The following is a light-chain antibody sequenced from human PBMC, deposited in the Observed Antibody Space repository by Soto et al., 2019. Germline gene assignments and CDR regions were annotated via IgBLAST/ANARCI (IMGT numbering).Light chain of an antibody. CDR1: QRVASSH. CDR2: GAS. CDR3: QHYGSSPPYT. J-gene: IGKJ2*01. V-gene: IGKV3-20*01. Sequence: EIVLTQSPATLSLSPGDSATLSCRASQRVASSHMAWYRQKPGQAPLLLISGASNRATGIPDRFSGSGAGTDFTLTISRREAEDSAVYYCQHYGSSPPYTFGEGTKLKIK.